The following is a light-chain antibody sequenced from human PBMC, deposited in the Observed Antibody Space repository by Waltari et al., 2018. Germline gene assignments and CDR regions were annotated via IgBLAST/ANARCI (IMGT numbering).Light chain of an antibody. Sequence: LYSPEQRNYLAWYQQNAGQPPKRRIYWAATRESGVPDRFSGSGSGTDFTLTISSLQAGDVAVYYCQQYYGIPFTFGPGTKVEIK. CDR2: WAA. CDR3: QQYYGIPFT. V-gene: IGKV4-1*01. CDR1: LYSPEQRNY. J-gene: IGKJ3*01.